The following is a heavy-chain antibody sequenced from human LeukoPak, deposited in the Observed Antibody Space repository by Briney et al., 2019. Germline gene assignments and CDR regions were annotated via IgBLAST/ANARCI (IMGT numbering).Heavy chain of an antibody. CDR2: INPDGRDI. J-gene: IGHJ1*01. D-gene: IGHD2-21*02. CDR1: GFTLSSYS. CDR3: TSWGDTTAEYFQR. Sequence: GGSLRLSCAASGFTLSSYSMNWVRQARGKGLEWVAHINPDGRDIYYVDSVKGRFTISRDNAENSMYLQMNSLRVEDTAVYYCTSWGDTTAEYFQRWGQGTLVTVSS. V-gene: IGHV3-7*01.